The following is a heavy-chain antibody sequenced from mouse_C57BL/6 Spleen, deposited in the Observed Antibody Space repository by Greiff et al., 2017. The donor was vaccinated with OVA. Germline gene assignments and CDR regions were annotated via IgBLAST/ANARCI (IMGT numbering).Heavy chain of an antibody. V-gene: IGHV1-22*01. CDR3: ARSGYGSSPYAMDY. D-gene: IGHD1-1*01. J-gene: IGHJ4*01. Sequence: EVKLQQSGPELVKPGASVKMSCKASGYTFTDYNMHWVKQSHGKSLEWIGYINPNNGGTSYNQKFKGKATLTVNKSSSTAYMELRSLTSEDSAVYYCARSGYGSSPYAMDYWGQGTSVTVSS. CDR1: GYTFTDYN. CDR2: INPNNGGT.